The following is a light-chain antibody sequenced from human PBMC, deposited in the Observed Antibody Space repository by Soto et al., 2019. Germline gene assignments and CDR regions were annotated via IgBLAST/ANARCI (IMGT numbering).Light chain of an antibody. J-gene: IGLJ1*01. CDR1: TGPVTNGHF. CDR2: DTD. Sequence: QAVVTQEPSLTVSPGGIVTLTCGSSTGPVTNGHFPYWFQQKPGQAPRPLIYDTDNKHSWTPARFSASLLGDKAALTLSGALPEDEADYYCLLSYTGRLYVFGPGTKVTVL. CDR3: LLSYTGRLYV. V-gene: IGLV7-46*01.